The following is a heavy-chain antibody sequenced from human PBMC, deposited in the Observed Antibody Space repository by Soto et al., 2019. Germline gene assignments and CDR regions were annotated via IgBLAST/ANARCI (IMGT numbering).Heavy chain of an antibody. Sequence: QVQLQESGPGLVKPSQTLSLTCTVSGGSISSGGYYWSWIRQHPGKGLEWIGYIYYSGSTYYNPSLKSRVTISVDTSKNQFSLKLSSVTAADTAVYYCARDGIMVRGVIMAHQGMDVWGQGTTVTVSS. CDR2: IYYSGST. CDR3: ARDGIMVRGVIMAHQGMDV. D-gene: IGHD3-10*01. J-gene: IGHJ6*02. V-gene: IGHV4-31*03. CDR1: GGSISSGGYY.